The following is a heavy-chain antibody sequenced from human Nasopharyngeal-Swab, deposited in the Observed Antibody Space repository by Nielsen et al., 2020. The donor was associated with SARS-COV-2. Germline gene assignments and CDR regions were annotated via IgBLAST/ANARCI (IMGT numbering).Heavy chain of an antibody. V-gene: IGHV4-39*07. D-gene: IGHD6-19*01. CDR2: INHSGST. Sequence: SETLSLTCTVSGGSISSGGYYWSWIRQPPGKGLEWIGEINHSGSTNYNPSLKSRVTISVDTSKNQFSLKLSSVTAADTAVYYCARRYSSGWYGQHWGQGTLVTVSS. CDR3: ARRYSSGWYGQH. J-gene: IGHJ1*01. CDR1: GGSISSGGYY.